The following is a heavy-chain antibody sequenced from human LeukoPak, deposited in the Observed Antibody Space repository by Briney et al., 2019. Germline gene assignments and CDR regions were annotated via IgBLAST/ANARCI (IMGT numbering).Heavy chain of an antibody. D-gene: IGHD3-10*01. V-gene: IGHV1-69*05. CDR1: GGTFSSYA. Sequence: ASVKVSCKASGGTFSSYAISWVRQAPGQGLEWMGGIIPIFGTANYAQKFQGRVTITTDESTSTAYMELSSLRSEDTAVYYCARGWNYYGSGSYLYYFDYWGQGTLVTVSS. J-gene: IGHJ4*02. CDR2: IIPIFGTA. CDR3: ARGWNYYGSGSYLYYFDY.